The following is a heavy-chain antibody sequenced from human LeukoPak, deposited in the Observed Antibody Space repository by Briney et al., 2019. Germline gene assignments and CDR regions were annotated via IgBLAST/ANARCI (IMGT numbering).Heavy chain of an antibody. V-gene: IGHV3-21*01. Sequence: PGGSLRLSCAASGFTFSSYSMNWVRQAPGKGLEWVSSISDSSTYIYYADSVKGRFTISRDNAKYSLYLQMNSLRAEDTAVYYCARDWYYDSRGNRRLRFSYFDYWGQGTLVTVSS. CDR3: ARDWYYDSRGNRRLRFSYFDY. D-gene: IGHD3-22*01. CDR2: ISDSSTYI. CDR1: GFTFSSYS. J-gene: IGHJ4*02.